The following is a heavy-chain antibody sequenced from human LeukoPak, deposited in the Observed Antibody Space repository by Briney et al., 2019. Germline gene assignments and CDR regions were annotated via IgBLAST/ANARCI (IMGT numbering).Heavy chain of an antibody. V-gene: IGHV4-38-2*01. Sequence: SETLSLTCAVSGYSISSGYYWGWIRQPPGKGLEWIGSIYHSGSTYYNPSLKSRVTISVDTSENQFSLKLSSVTAADTAVYYCARMDSSSSNRAFDIWGQGTMVTVSS. CDR1: GYSISSGYY. D-gene: IGHD6-6*01. J-gene: IGHJ3*02. CDR2: IYHSGST. CDR3: ARMDSSSSNRAFDI.